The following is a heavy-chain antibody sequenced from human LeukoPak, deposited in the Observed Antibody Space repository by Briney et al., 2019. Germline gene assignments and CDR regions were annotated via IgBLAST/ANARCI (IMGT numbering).Heavy chain of an antibody. Sequence: GGSLRLXCAASGFTFSSYWMSWVRQAPGKGLEWVANIKQDGSEKYYVDSVKGRFTIFRDNAKNSLYLQMNSLRAEDTAVYYCASAYYDFWSGYYYFDYWGQGTLVTVSS. J-gene: IGHJ4*02. CDR2: IKQDGSEK. CDR1: GFTFSSYW. D-gene: IGHD3-3*01. CDR3: ASAYYDFWSGYYYFDY. V-gene: IGHV3-7*01.